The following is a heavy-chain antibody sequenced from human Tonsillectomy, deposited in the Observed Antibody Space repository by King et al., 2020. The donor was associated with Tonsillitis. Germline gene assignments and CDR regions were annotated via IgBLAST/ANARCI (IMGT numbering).Heavy chain of an antibody. J-gene: IGHJ5*02. D-gene: IGHD3-22*01. CDR1: GFTFSSYD. Sequence: DVQLVQSGGGLVQPGGSLRLSCAASGFTFSSYDMHWVRQAAGKGLEWVSAIGTAGDTYYPGSVKGRFTISRENAKNSLYLQMNSLRAGDTAVYYCARGGTMIAPGGFDPWGQGTLVTVSS. V-gene: IGHV3-13*01. CDR3: ARGGTMIAPGGFDP. CDR2: IGTAGDT.